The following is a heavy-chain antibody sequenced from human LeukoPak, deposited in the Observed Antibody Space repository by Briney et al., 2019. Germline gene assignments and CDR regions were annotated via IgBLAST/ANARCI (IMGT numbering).Heavy chain of an antibody. J-gene: IGHJ4*02. Sequence: SETLSLTCTVSGGSFSSYYWTRIRQPAGKGLEWIGRIYISGSTNYNPSLKSRATMSVDTTKKQFSLKVRSVTAADTAVYFCVSQVGSFYYFDYWGQGTLVTVSS. CDR1: GGSFSSYY. CDR3: VSQVGSFYYFDY. CDR2: IYISGST. D-gene: IGHD1-26*01. V-gene: IGHV4-4*07.